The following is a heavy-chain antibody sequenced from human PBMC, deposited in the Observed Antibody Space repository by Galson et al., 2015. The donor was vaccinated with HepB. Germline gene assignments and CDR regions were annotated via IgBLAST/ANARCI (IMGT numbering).Heavy chain of an antibody. V-gene: IGHV3-23*01. D-gene: IGHD4-23*01. CDR2: FSGYGGGT. CDR1: GFTFSNDD. J-gene: IGHJ6*02. Sequence: SLRLSCAASGFTFSNDDMSWVRQAPGKGLEWVSTFSGYGGGTYYADSVKGRFTISRDNSKNTLYLQMDSLRAEDTAIYYCAKFGGNSAYYVMDVWGQGTTVTVSS. CDR3: AKFGGNSAYYVMDV.